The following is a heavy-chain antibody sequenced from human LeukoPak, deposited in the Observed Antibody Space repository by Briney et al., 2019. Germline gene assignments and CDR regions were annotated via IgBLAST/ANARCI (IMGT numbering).Heavy chain of an antibody. D-gene: IGHD3-16*01. J-gene: IGHJ3*02. CDR1: GGSISNYY. CDR3: ARDQSGFGGHNNDAFDI. V-gene: IGHV4-4*07. CDR2: VYASGST. Sequence: PSETLSLTCTVSGGSISNYYWNWIRQPAGKGLEWVGRVYASGSTRYNPSFNSRVTMSAEQSKSQVSLKMTSVTAADTAVYFCARDQSGFGGHNNDAFDIWGQGTMVTVSS.